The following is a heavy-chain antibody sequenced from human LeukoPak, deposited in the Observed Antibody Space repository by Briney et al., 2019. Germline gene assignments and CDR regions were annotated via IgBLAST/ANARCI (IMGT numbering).Heavy chain of an antibody. Sequence: GRSLRLSCVVSGFTFNSYWMSWVRQAPGKGLEWVANIKQDGSEKYYVDSVKGRFTISRDNAKNSLYLQMNSLRAEDTAVYYCARETYYYDSSGPANWFDPWGQGTLVTVSS. D-gene: IGHD3-22*01. V-gene: IGHV3-7*01. CDR2: IKQDGSEK. CDR3: ARETYYYDSSGPANWFDP. J-gene: IGHJ5*02. CDR1: GFTFNSYW.